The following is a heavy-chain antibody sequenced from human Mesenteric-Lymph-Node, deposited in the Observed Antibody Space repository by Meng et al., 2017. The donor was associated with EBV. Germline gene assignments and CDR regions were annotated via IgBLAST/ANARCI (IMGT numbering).Heavy chain of an antibody. V-gene: IGHV1-69*01. CDR2: IIPIFGPA. J-gene: IGHJ5*02. Sequence: HVQPVQSRTMVKKAGSPGKVSCKVSGVPFSTYAISLLRQSPGQGLDMKGGIIPIFGPANYAQKFQGRVTITADESTSTADMELSSLRSEDTSVYYCARVGCSSTSCYSPYNWFDPWGQGTLVTVSS. CDR1: GVPFSTYA. CDR3: ARVGCSSTSCYSPYNWFDP. D-gene: IGHD2-2*02.